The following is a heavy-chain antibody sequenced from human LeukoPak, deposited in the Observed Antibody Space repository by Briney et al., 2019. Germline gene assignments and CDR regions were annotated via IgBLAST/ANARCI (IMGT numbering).Heavy chain of an antibody. D-gene: IGHD1/OR15-1a*01. CDR1: GGSISSHY. CDR3: ARDREQRGTFFDH. Sequence: SETLSLTCTVSGGSISSHYWRWIRQPPGKGLEWIGHIYYSGSTSYNPSLKSRVTISVDTSKSQFSLKLRSATTADTAVYFCARDREQRGTFFDHWGQGTLVSVSS. V-gene: IGHV4-59*11. CDR2: IYYSGST. J-gene: IGHJ4*02.